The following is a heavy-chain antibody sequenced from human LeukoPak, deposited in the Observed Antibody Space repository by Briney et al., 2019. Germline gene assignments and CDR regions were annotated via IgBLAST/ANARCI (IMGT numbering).Heavy chain of an antibody. CDR1: GFTVRSNY. D-gene: IGHD3-10*01. Sequence: GGSLRLSCAASGFTVRSNYMSWVRQAPGKGLEWVSVIYSGGSTYYADSVKGRFTISRDNSKNRLYLQMNSLRAEDTAVYYCARELVRGVIHWFDPWGQGTLVTVSS. V-gene: IGHV3-53*01. J-gene: IGHJ5*02. CDR3: ARELVRGVIHWFDP. CDR2: IYSGGST.